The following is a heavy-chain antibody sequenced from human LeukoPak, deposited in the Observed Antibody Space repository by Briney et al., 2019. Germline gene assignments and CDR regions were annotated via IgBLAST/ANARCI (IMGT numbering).Heavy chain of an antibody. CDR1: GGTFSSYA. Sequence: ASVKVSCKASGGTFSSYAISWVRQAPGQGLEWMGGIIPIFGTANYAQKFQGRVTITTDESTSTAYMELSSLRSEDTAVYYCARDLENYYDSSGPVFDYWGQGTLVTVSS. CDR3: ARDLENYYDSSGPVFDY. D-gene: IGHD3-22*01. J-gene: IGHJ4*02. V-gene: IGHV1-69*05. CDR2: IIPIFGTA.